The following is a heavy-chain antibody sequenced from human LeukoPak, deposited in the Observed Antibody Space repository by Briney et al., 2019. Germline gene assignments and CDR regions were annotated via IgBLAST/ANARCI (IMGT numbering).Heavy chain of an antibody. Sequence: ASVKVSCKSSGYTFTGYYMHWVRQAPAQGLECMGLINPNSGGTNLAQKFQGRVTITRDTSISTAYMELSRLKSDDTAVYYCGRDLSGYDFYYFDYWGQGTLVTVSS. CDR1: GYTFTGYY. D-gene: IGHD5-12*01. V-gene: IGHV1-2*02. J-gene: IGHJ4*02. CDR3: GRDLSGYDFYYFDY. CDR2: INPNSGGT.